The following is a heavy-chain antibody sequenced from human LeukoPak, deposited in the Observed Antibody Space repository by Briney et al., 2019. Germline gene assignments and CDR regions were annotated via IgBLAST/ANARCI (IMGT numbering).Heavy chain of an antibody. CDR2: VYYSGST. J-gene: IGHJ4*02. D-gene: IGHD3-22*01. V-gene: IGHV4-59*01. CDR1: GGSISTYY. CDR3: ARDRGGKITMIPPYFDY. Sequence: SETLSLTCTVSGGSISTYYWSWIRQPPGKGLEWIGYVYYSGSTNYNPSLKSRVTISVDTSKNQFSLKLSSVTAADTAVYYCARDRGGKITMIPPYFDYWGQGTLVTVSS.